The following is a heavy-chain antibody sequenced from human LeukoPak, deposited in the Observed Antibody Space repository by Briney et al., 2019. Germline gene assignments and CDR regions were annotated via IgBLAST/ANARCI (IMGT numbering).Heavy chain of an antibody. Sequence: GGSLRLSCAASGFTFSTFAMIWVRQPPGKGLEWVSSIFPSGGEIHYADSVRGRFTISRDNSKNTLYLQMNSLRAEDTAVYYCAKDRGITMVRGFSDYWGQGTLVTVSS. CDR2: IFPSGGEI. J-gene: IGHJ4*02. V-gene: IGHV3-23*01. D-gene: IGHD3-10*01. CDR1: GFTFSTFA. CDR3: AKDRGITMVRGFSDY.